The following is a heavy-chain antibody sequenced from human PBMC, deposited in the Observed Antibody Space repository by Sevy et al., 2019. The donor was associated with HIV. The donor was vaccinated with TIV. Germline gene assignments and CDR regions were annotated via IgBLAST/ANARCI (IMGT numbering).Heavy chain of an antibody. D-gene: IGHD3-22*01. J-gene: IGHJ4*02. V-gene: IGHV3-23*01. CDR1: GFTFSSYA. Sequence: GGSLRLSCAASGFTFSSYAMSWVRQAPGKGLEWVSAISGSGGSTYYADSVKGRFTISRDNSKNTLYLQMNSLRAEDTAVYYCAKDGRVGSSGYYLNYQMAPENPYFDYWGQGTLVTVSS. CDR2: ISGSGGST. CDR3: AKDGRVGSSGYYLNYQMAPENPYFDY.